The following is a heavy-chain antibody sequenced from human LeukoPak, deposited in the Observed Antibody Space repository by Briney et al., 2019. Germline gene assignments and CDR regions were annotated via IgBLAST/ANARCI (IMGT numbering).Heavy chain of an antibody. CDR3: ARVRGARGDGYNLGY. J-gene: IGHJ4*02. CDR2: IYGGGST. CDR1: GFTVSTNF. V-gene: IGHV3-53*05. D-gene: IGHD5-24*01. Sequence: GGSLRLSCAASGFTVSTNFMGWVRQAPGKGLEWVSVIYGGGSTYYADSVKGRFTISRDNSKNTLYLQMNSLRAEDTAVYYCARVRGARGDGYNLGYWGQGTLVTVSS.